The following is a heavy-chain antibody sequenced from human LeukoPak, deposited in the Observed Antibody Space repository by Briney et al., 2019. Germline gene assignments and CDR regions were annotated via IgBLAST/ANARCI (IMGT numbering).Heavy chain of an antibody. J-gene: IGHJ4*02. CDR1: GGSISSGSYY. D-gene: IGHD6-19*01. CDR3: ARDYGGAVAD. Sequence: SQTLSLTCTVSGGSISSGSYYWSWIRQPAGKGLEWIGRIYTSGSTNYNPSLKSRVTISVDTSKNQFSLKLSSVTAADMAVYYCARDYGGAVADWGQGTLVTVSS. V-gene: IGHV4-61*02. CDR2: IYTSGST.